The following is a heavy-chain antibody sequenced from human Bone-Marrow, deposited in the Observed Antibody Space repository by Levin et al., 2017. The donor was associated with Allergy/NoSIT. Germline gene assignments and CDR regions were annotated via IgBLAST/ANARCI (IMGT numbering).Heavy chain of an antibody. Sequence: PGGSLRLSCTVSDASITDYYWTWIRQPPGKGLEWIGHSYYSGSTNYNPSLKSRVTISIDTSKNQFSLKLSSVTAAGTAVYYCARRDYGDYFDYWGQGTLVTVSS. CDR1: DASITDYY. D-gene: IGHD4-17*01. CDR2: SYYSGST. CDR3: ARRDYGDYFDY. J-gene: IGHJ4*02. V-gene: IGHV4-59*01.